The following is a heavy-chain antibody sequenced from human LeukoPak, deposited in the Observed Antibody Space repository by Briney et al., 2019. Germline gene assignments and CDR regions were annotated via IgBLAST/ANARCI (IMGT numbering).Heavy chain of an antibody. Sequence: GGSLRLSCAASGFTFSNYWMSWVRQAQGKWLEWVANIKQDGSEKNYVDSVKGRFTISRDNATNSLYLQMNSLRAEDTAVYYCARDGPRGGFDYWGQGTLVTVSS. J-gene: IGHJ4*02. CDR3: ARDGPRGGFDY. CDR1: GFTFSNYW. D-gene: IGHD3-10*01. V-gene: IGHV3-7*01. CDR2: IKQDGSEK.